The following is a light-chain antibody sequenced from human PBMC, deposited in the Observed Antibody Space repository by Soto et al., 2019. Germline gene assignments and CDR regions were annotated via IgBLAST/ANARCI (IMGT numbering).Light chain of an antibody. CDR2: GAS. Sequence: ESVLTQSPGTLPLSPGERATLSCRASQSVSSSALAWYQQKPGQDPRLLIYGASSRATGIPDRFSGSGFGRDFTLSISRLEPEDVAVYYCQQYGSSPPVTFGQGTRLEIK. V-gene: IGKV3-20*01. CDR1: QSVSSSA. J-gene: IGKJ5*01. CDR3: QQYGSSPPVT.